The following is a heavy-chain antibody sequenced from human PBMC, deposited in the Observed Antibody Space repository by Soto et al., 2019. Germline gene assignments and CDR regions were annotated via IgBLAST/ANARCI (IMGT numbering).Heavy chain of an antibody. CDR3: ARDARGRDNREYYYYYYGMDV. V-gene: IGHV4-4*02. CDR2: IYHSGST. D-gene: IGHD3-10*01. Sequence: SETLSLTCAVSGGSISSSNWWSWVRQPPGKGLEWIGEIYHSGSTNYNPSLKSRVTISVDKSKNQFSLKLSSVTAADTAVYYCARDARGRDNREYYYYYYGMDVWGQGTTVTVS. CDR1: GGSISSSNW. J-gene: IGHJ6*02.